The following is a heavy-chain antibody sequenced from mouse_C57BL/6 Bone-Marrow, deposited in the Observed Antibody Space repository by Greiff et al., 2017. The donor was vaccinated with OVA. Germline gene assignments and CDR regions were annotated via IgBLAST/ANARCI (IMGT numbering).Heavy chain of an antibody. CDR1: GFTFSSYA. D-gene: IGHD1-1*01. CDR2: ISDGGSYT. V-gene: IGHV5-4*03. Sequence: EVKVVESGGGLVKPGGSLKLSCAASGFTFSSYAMSWVRQTPEKRLEWVATISDGGSYTYYPDNVKGRFTISRDNAKNKLYLQMSHLKSEETAMYYCAGVGTLLLQGGGWCAYWGQGTLVTVSA. J-gene: IGHJ3*01. CDR3: AGVGTLLLQGGGWCAY.